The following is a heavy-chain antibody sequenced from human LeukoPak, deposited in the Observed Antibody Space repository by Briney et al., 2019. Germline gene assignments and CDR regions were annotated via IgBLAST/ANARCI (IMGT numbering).Heavy chain of an antibody. Sequence: GGSLRLSCAASGFTFISYAMSWVRQAPGKGLEWVSYIDSTGTIIYYADSVKGRFTISRDNARNSLYLQMNSLTDKDTAVYYCTRAGYCSDASCYVPDYWGQGTLVTVSS. V-gene: IGHV3-48*02. D-gene: IGHD2-2*01. CDR3: TRAGYCSDASCYVPDY. J-gene: IGHJ4*02. CDR1: GFTFISYA. CDR2: IDSTGTII.